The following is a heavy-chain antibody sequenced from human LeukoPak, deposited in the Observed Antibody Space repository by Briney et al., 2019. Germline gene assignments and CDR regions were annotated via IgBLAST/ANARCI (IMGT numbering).Heavy chain of an antibody. V-gene: IGHV3-21*01. CDR3: ARDLRDYGDYVGGTFDY. J-gene: IGHJ4*02. D-gene: IGHD4-17*01. CDR2: ICSSSSYI. CDR1: GFTFSSYS. Sequence: GGSLRLSCAASGFTFSSYSMNWVRQAPGKGLEWVSSICSSSSYIYYADSVKGRFTISRDNAKNSLYLQMNSLRAEDTAVYYCARDLRDYGDYVGGTFDYWGQGTLVTVSS.